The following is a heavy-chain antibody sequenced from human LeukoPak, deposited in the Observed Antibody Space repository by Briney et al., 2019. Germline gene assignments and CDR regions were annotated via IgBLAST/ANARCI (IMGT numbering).Heavy chain of an antibody. V-gene: IGHV5-51*01. CDR2: IYPGDSDT. CDR3: ASRPTYRGMDV. CDR1: GYSFINYW. Sequence: GESLQISCQGSGYSFINYWIGWVRQMPGKGLEWMGIIYPGDSDTRYSPSFQGQVTISVDKSISTAYLQWSSLKASDSAMYYCASRPTYRGMDVWGQGTTVTVSS. J-gene: IGHJ6*02. D-gene: IGHD1-26*01.